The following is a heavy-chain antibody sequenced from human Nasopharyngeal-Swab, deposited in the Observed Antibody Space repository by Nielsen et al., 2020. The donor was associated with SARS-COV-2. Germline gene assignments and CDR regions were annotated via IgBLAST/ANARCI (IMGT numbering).Heavy chain of an antibody. CDR3: ARGHPTIAVAGTNYYYGMDV. CDR1: GGSISSYY. Sequence: CTVSGGSISSYYWSWIRQPPGKGLEWIGYIYYSGSTNYNPSLKSRVTISVDTSKNQFSLKLSSVTAADTAVYYCARGHPTIAVAGTNYYYGMDVWGQGTTVTVSS. CDR2: IYYSGST. V-gene: IGHV4-59*01. J-gene: IGHJ6*02. D-gene: IGHD6-19*01.